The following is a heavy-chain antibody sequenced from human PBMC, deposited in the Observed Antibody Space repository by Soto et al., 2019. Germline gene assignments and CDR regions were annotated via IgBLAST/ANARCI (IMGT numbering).Heavy chain of an antibody. V-gene: IGHV3-23*01. J-gene: IGHJ4*02. CDR2: ISGSGGST. D-gene: IGHD3-10*01. CDR3: AKASGWFGEFDY. CDR1: GFTFSSYA. Sequence: EVQLLESGGGLVQPGGSLRLSCAASGFTFSSYAMSWVRQAPGKGLEWVSAISGSGGSTYYADSVKGRFTISRDNSKTTRYLQMNILRAEDTAVYYCAKASGWFGEFDYWGQGTLVTVSS.